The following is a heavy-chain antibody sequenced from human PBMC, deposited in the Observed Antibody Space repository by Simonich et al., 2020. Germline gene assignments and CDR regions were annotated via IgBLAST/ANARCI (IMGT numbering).Heavy chain of an antibody. CDR2: IKQDGREK. D-gene: IGHD7-27*01. CDR3: ARDGLGTAYYYYMDV. Sequence: EVQLVESGGGLVQPGGSLRLSCAASGFTFSSYWMGWVRQAPGKGLEWVANIKQDGREKNYVDSVKGRFTISRDNAKNSLYLQMNSLRAEDTAVYYCARDGLGTAYYYYMDVWGKGTTVTVSS. V-gene: IGHV3-7*01. J-gene: IGHJ6*03. CDR1: GFTFSSYW.